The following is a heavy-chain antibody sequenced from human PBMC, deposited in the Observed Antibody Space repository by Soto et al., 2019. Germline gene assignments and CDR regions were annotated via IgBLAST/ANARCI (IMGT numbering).Heavy chain of an antibody. D-gene: IGHD3-3*01. CDR2: ISYDGSNK. Sequence: QVQLVESGGGVVQPGRSLRLSCAASGFTFSSYGMHWVRQAPGKGLEWVAIISYDGSNKYYADSVKGRFTISRDNSKNTMYLQMNRLRGEDTAVYYCAKDRGRGQVLGVVTVDYWGQGTLVTVSS. CDR3: AKDRGRGQVLGVVTVDY. V-gene: IGHV3-30*18. CDR1: GFTFSSYG. J-gene: IGHJ4*02.